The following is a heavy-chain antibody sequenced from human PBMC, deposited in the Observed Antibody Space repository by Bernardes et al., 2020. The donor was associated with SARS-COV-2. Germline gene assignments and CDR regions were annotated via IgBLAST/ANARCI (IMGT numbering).Heavy chain of an antibody. Sequence: QTLSLTCAISGDSVSSNSAAWNWIRQSPSRGLEWLGRTYYRSKWYNDYAVSVKSRITINPDTSKNQFSLQLNSVTPEDTAVYYCARVAEAVAGTGYYYYYGMDVWGQGTTVTVSS. D-gene: IGHD6-19*01. J-gene: IGHJ6*02. V-gene: IGHV6-1*01. CDR3: ARVAEAVAGTGYYYYYGMDV. CDR2: TYYRSKWYN. CDR1: GDSVSSNSAA.